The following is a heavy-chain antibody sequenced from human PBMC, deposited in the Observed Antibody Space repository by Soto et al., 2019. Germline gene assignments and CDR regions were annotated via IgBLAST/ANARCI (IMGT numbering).Heavy chain of an antibody. CDR3: HYGDYDVDDY. Sequence: PSETLSLTCTVSGGSISSYYWSWIRQPPGKGLEWIGEINHSGSTNYNPSLKSRVTISVDTSKNQFSLKLSSVTAADTAVYYCHYGDYDVDDYWGQGTLVTVSS. J-gene: IGHJ4*02. V-gene: IGHV4-34*01. D-gene: IGHD4-17*01. CDR2: INHSGST. CDR1: GGSISSYY.